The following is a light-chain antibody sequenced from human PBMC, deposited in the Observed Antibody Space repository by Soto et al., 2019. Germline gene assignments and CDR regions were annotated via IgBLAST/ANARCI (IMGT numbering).Light chain of an antibody. J-gene: IGKJ1*01. V-gene: IGKV3-15*01. CDR1: QSVSSN. Sequence: EIVLSQSPATLSLSPGERATLSCRASQSVSSNLAWYQQKPGQAPRLLIYGASTRATGIPARFSGSGSGTEFTLTISSLQSEDFAVYYCQRYNNWPPWTFGQGTKVDI. CDR3: QRYNNWPPWT. CDR2: GAS.